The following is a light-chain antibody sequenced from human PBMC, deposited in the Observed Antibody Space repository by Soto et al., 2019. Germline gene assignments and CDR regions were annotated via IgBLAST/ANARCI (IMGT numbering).Light chain of an antibody. Sequence: EIVLTQSPGTLSLSPGERATLSCRASQSVSSSYLAWYQQKPGQAPRLLIYDASRATGIPDRFSGSGSGTDFTITITRLEPEDFAVYYCQHYGTSALFGPGTKVDI. J-gene: IGKJ3*01. V-gene: IGKV3-20*01. CDR2: DAS. CDR3: QHYGTSAL. CDR1: QSVSSSY.